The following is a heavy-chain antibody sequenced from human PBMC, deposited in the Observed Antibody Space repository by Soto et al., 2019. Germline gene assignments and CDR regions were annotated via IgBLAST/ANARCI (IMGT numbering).Heavy chain of an antibody. J-gene: IGHJ6*02. D-gene: IGHD6-6*01. CDR2: IIPIFGTA. Sequence: SVKVSCKASAGSFSSYAISWVRQAPGQGLEWMGGIIPIFGTANYAQKFQGRVTITADESTSTAYMELSSLRSEDTAVYYCARGGYSSSPTGMDVWGQGSTVTVSS. V-gene: IGHV1-69*13. CDR1: AGSFSSYA. CDR3: ARGGYSSSPTGMDV.